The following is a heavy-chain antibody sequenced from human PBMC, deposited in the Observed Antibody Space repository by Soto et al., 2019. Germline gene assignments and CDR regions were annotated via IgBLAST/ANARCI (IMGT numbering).Heavy chain of an antibody. CDR1: GFTVSSNY. CDR2: IYSGGST. Sequence: GGSLRLSCAASGFTVSSNYMSWVRQAPGKGLEWVSVIYSGGSTYYADSVKGRFTISRDNSKNTLYLQMNSLRAEDTAVYYCARRRVSTQPPYYYYYGMDVWGQGTTVTVSS. CDR3: ARRRVSTQPPYYYYYGMDV. J-gene: IGHJ6*02. V-gene: IGHV3-53*01.